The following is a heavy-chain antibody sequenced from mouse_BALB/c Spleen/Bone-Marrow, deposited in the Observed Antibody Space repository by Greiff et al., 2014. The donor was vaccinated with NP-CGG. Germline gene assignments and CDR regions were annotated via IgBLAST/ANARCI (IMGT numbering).Heavy chain of an antibody. CDR1: GFTFTDYY. CDR3: ARDRGLTYFDY. CDR2: IRNKATGYTT. V-gene: IGHV7-3*02. Sequence: DVMLVESGGGLVQPGGSLRLSCATSGFTFTDYYMSWVRQPPGKALEWLGFIRNKATGYTTEYSASVKGRFTISRDNSQSILYLQMNTLRAEDSATYYCARDRGLTYFDYWGQGTTLTVSS. J-gene: IGHJ2*01. D-gene: IGHD2-4*01.